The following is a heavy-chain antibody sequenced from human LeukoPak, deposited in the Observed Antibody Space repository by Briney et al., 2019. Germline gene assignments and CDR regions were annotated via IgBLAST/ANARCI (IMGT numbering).Heavy chain of an antibody. Sequence: SVKVSCKASGFTFTSSAMQWVRQARGKRLEWIGLIVVGSGNTNYAQKFQERVTISRDMSTSTTYMELSSLRSEDTAVYYCAADNWNLGLFDYWGQGTLVTVSS. CDR3: AADNWNLGLFDY. D-gene: IGHD1-7*01. V-gene: IGHV1-58*02. J-gene: IGHJ4*02. CDR1: GFTFTSSA. CDR2: IVVGSGNT.